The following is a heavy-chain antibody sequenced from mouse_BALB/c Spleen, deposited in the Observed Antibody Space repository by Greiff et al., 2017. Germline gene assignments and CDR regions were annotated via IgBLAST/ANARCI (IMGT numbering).Heavy chain of an antibody. J-gene: IGHJ3*01. CDR1: GFTFTDYY. V-gene: IGHV7-3*02. CDR2: IRNKANGYTT. Sequence: EVKLMESGGGLVQPGGSLRLSCATSGFTFTDYYMSWVRQPPGKALEWLGFIRNKANGYTTEYSASVKGRFTISRDNSQSILYLQMNTLRAEDSATYYCARGVAYWGQGTLVTVSA. CDR3: ARGVAY.